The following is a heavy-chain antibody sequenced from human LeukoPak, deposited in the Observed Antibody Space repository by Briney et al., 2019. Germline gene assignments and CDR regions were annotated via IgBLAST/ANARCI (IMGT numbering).Heavy chain of an antibody. Sequence: GGSLRLSCAASGFTVNNSRMGWVRQAPGKGLEWVSITYSGGTTYYADSVRGRFTISRDDSKNTLYLQMNSLTAEDTAVYYCARERFGAYPEHWGQGTLVTVSS. D-gene: IGHD3-16*01. CDR3: ARERFGAYPEH. CDR1: GFTVNNSR. J-gene: IGHJ1*01. CDR2: TYSGGTT. V-gene: IGHV3-53*01.